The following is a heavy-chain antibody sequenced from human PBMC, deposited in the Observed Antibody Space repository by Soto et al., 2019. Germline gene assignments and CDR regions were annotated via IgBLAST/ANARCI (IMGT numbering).Heavy chain of an antibody. J-gene: IGHJ4*02. D-gene: IGHD3-16*02. CDR1: GYTFTSYG. CDR2: ISAYNGNT. CDR3: ARDGANDYIWGSYRSIDY. V-gene: IGHV1-18*01. Sequence: ASVKVSCKASGYTFTSYGISWVRQAPGQGLEWMGWISAYNGNTNYAQKLQGRVTMTTDTSTSTAYMELRSLRSDDTAVYYCARDGANDYIWGSYRSIDYWGQGTLVTVSS.